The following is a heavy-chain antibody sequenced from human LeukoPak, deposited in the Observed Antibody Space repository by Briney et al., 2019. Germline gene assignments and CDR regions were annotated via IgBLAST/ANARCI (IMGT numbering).Heavy chain of an antibody. CDR3: ARDNSVEDTARWFDP. Sequence: ASVKVSCKASGYTFTGYYMHWVRQAPGQGLEWMGIINPSGGSTSYAQKFQGRVTMTRYMSTSTDYMERSSLRSEDTAVYYCARDNSVEDTARWFDPWGQGTLVTVSS. CDR2: INPSGGST. J-gene: IGHJ5*02. D-gene: IGHD4-23*01. V-gene: IGHV1-46*01. CDR1: GYTFTGYY.